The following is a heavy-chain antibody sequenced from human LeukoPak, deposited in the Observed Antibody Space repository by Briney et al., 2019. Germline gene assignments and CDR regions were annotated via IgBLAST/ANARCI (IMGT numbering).Heavy chain of an antibody. CDR1: GGSISSGSYY. Sequence: SQTLSLTCTVSGGSISSGSYYWSWIRQPAWKGLEWIGRIYTSGSTNYNPSLKSRVTISVDTSKNQFSLKLSSVTAADTAVYYCARGPSIRYFDWLLPPPFGYFDYWGQGTLVTVSS. V-gene: IGHV4-61*02. J-gene: IGHJ4*02. CDR2: IYTSGST. D-gene: IGHD3-9*01. CDR3: ARGPSIRYFDWLLPPPFGYFDY.